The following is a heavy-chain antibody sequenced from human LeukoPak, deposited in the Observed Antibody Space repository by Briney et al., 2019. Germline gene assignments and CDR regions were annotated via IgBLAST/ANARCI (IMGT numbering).Heavy chain of an antibody. CDR1: GFTFSTYA. Sequence: GGSLRLSCAASGFTFSTYAMSWVRQAPGKGLEWVSTISGSGSSTDYADSVKGRFTISRDNSKNTLYLQMNSLRAEGTAVYYCAKMDYPWYFDYWGQGTLVTVSS. J-gene: IGHJ4*02. CDR2: ISGSGSST. D-gene: IGHD3/OR15-3a*01. V-gene: IGHV3-23*01. CDR3: AKMDYPWYFDY.